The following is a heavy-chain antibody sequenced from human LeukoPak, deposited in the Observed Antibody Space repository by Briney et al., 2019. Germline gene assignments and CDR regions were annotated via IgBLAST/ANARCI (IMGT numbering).Heavy chain of an antibody. CDR3: ARDSWRPYSSSWNDAFDI. D-gene: IGHD6-13*01. Sequence: PGGSLRLSCAASGFTFSSYSMNWVRQAPGKGLEWVSSISSSSYIYYADSVKGRFTISRDNAKNSLYLQMNSLRAEDTAVYYCARDSWRPYSSSWNDAFDIWGQGTMVTVSS. CDR1: GFTFSSYS. CDR2: ISSSSYI. V-gene: IGHV3-21*01. J-gene: IGHJ3*02.